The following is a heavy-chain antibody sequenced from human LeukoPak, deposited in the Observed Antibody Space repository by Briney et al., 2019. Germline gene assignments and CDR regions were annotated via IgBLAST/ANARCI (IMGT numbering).Heavy chain of an antibody. CDR1: GYTFTSYG. CDR3: ARCEQLGSYNWFDP. J-gene: IGHJ5*02. V-gene: IGHV1-18*01. D-gene: IGHD6-6*01. CDR2: ISAYNGNT. Sequence: GASVTVSCKASGYTFTSYGISWVRQAPGQGLEWMGWISAYNGNTNYAQKLRGRVTMTTDTSTSTAYMELRSLRSDDTAVYYCARCEQLGSYNWFDPWGQGTLVTVSS.